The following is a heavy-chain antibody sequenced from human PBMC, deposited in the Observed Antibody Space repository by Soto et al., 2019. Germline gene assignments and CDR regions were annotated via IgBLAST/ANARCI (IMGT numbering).Heavy chain of an antibody. D-gene: IGHD3-22*01. CDR3: ARLDYQSSGSYAFDI. Sequence: SETLSLTCAVSGASVSSGSYSWSWIRQPPGKGLEWIGFYFQGGDAYYNPSLESRVTISVDRSKDQFSLKLRSVTAADAAVYYCARLDYQSSGSYAFDIWGQGTTVTVSS. CDR2: YFQGGDA. J-gene: IGHJ3*02. V-gene: IGHV4-30-2*01. CDR1: GASVSSGSYS.